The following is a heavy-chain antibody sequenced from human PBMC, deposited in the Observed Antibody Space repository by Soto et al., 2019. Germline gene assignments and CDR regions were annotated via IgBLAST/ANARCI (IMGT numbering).Heavy chain of an antibody. D-gene: IGHD1-26*01. V-gene: IGHV1-2*02. CDR1: GYTFTGYY. CDR3: ARGGSLYWYFDL. CDR2: INPNSGGT. J-gene: IGHJ2*01. Sequence: ASVKVSCKASGYTFTGYYMHWVRQAPGQGLEWMGWINPNSGGTNYSQKFQARVTITRDTSASTAYMELSSLRSEDTAVYYCARGGSLYWYFDLWGRGTLVTVSS.